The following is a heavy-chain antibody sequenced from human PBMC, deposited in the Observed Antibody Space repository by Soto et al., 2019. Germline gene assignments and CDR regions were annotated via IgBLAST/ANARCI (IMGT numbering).Heavy chain of an antibody. Sequence: QVQLQESGPGLVRPAETLSLTCSVSTGSMRTYYWTWIRQSPRKGLEWIGQISHTGRTKYNPSLESRVTISVDTSRKQFSLKLTSVTAADTALYYCARDDTTGLFDFWGQGTLVTVSS. V-gene: IGHV4-59*01. J-gene: IGHJ4*02. CDR3: ARDDTTGLFDF. CDR1: TGSMRTYY. CDR2: ISHTGRT. D-gene: IGHD4-17*01.